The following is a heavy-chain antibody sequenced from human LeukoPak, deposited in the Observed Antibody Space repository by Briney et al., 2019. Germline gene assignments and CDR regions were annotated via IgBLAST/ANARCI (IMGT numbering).Heavy chain of an antibody. J-gene: IGHJ5*02. CDR3: ARRRTHYDFWSGYFWWFDP. CDR2: IYYSGST. D-gene: IGHD3-3*01. CDR1: GGSISSYY. V-gene: IGHV4-59*08. Sequence: SETLSLTCTVSGGSISSYYWSWIRQPPGKGLEWIGYIYYSGSTNYNPSLKSRVTISVDTSKNQFSLKLSSVTAADTAVYYCARRRTHYDFWSGYFWWFDPWGQGTLVTVSS.